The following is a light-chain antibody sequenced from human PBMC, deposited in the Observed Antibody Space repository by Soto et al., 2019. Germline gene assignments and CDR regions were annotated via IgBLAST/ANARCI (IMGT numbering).Light chain of an antibody. Sequence: DIQMTQSPPTLSASVGDRVTITCRASQSISTWLAWYQQKPGKAPKLLIYKASSLESGVPSRFSGSGSGTEFTLTISSLQPDDFATYYCLQSNTYSQWTFGQGTKVDIK. V-gene: IGKV1-5*03. CDR1: QSISTW. J-gene: IGKJ1*01. CDR2: KAS. CDR3: LQSNTYSQWT.